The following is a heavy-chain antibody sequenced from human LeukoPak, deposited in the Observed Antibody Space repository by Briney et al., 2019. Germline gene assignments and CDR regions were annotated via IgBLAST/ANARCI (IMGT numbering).Heavy chain of an antibody. J-gene: IGHJ4*02. V-gene: IGHV3-66*01. CDR1: AFSVGSNY. CDR2: IYSGGST. D-gene: IGHD3-3*01. CDR3: ASDVLRFLEWLLPGGY. Sequence: PGGSLRLSCAASAFSVGSNYMTWVRQAPGKGLEWVSLIYSGGSTYYADSVKGRFTISRDNSKNTLYLQMNSLRAEDTAVYYCASDVLRFLEWLLPGGYWGQGTLVTVSS.